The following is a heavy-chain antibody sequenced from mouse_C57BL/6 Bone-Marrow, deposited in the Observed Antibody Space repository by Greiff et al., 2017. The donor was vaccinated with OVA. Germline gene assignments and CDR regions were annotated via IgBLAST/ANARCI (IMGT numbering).Heavy chain of an antibody. CDR3: ARVSSYGSGAYYAMDY. D-gene: IGHD1-1*01. CDR2: INYDGSST. V-gene: IGHV5-16*01. CDR1: GFTFSDYY. Sequence: EVKVVESEGGLVQPGSSMKLSCTASGFTFSDYYMAWVRQVPEKGLEWVANINYDGSSTYYLDSLKSRFIISRDNAKNILYLQMSSLQSEDTATYYGARVSSYGSGAYYAMDYWGQGTSVTVAS. J-gene: IGHJ4*01.